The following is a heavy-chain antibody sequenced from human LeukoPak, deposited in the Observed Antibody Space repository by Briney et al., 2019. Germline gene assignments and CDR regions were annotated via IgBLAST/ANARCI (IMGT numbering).Heavy chain of an antibody. CDR2: IIPIFGTA. CDR1: GGTFSSYA. Sequence: ASVKVSCKASGGTFSSYAISWVRQAPGQGLEWMGVIIPIFGTANYAQKFQGRVTITADESTSTAYMELSSLRSEDTAVYYCARDSVYYYDSSGYPHYYGMDVWGQGTTVTVSS. V-gene: IGHV1-69*13. D-gene: IGHD3-22*01. CDR3: ARDSVYYYDSSGYPHYYGMDV. J-gene: IGHJ6*02.